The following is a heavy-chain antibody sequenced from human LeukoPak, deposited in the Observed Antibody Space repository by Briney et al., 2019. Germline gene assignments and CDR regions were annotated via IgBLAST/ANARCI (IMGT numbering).Heavy chain of an antibody. Sequence: ASVKVSCKASGYTFTSYGISWVRQAPGQGLEWMGWISAYNGNTNYAQKLQGRVTMTTDTSTSTAYMELRSLRSDDTAVYYCARGAGSGDSNYEVDYWGQGTLVTVSS. CDR2: ISAYNGNT. D-gene: IGHD4-11*01. V-gene: IGHV1-18*01. CDR1: GYTFTSYG. CDR3: ARGAGSGDSNYEVDY. J-gene: IGHJ4*02.